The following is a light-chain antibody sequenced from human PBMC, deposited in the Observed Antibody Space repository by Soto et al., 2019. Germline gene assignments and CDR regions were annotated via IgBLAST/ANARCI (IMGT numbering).Light chain of an antibody. CDR1: QSVSSN. V-gene: IGKV3-15*01. CDR3: QQYNNWPPLT. J-gene: IGKJ5*01. Sequence: EIVMTQSPATLSVSPGERATLSCRASQSVSSNFAWYQQKPGQAPRLLIYGASTRATGIPARFSGSGSGTEFTLTIRSLQSEDFEVYYCQQYNNWPPLTFGQGTRLEIK. CDR2: GAS.